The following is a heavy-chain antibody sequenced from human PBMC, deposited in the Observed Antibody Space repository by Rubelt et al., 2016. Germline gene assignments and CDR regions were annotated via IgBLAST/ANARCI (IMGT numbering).Heavy chain of an antibody. CDR1: GFTLDDYA. J-gene: IGHJ6*02. CDR2: LTGRGGST. CDR3: ARHLSGNFYYGMDV. D-gene: IGHD3-10*01. V-gene: IGHV3-23*01. Sequence: GGGLVQPGRSLRLSCAASGFTLDDYAMHWVRQAPGKGLEWVSALTGRGGSTYYTDSVKGRFTISRDNSKNTLYLQMNSLRPEDTAIYYCARHLSGNFYYGMDVWGQGTTVTVSS.